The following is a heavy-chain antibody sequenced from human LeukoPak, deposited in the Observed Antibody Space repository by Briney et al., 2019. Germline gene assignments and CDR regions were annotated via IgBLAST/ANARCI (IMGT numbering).Heavy chain of an antibody. CDR1: GGSISSYY. V-gene: IGHV4-59*08. J-gene: IGHJ4*02. D-gene: IGHD3-10*01. CDR3: ARAYGSGSYYTDY. CDR2: IYNSGST. Sequence: SETLSLTCTVSGGSISSYYWNWIRQPPGKGLEWIGYIYNSGSTNNNPSLKSRVTISVDTSKNQFSLKLSSVTAADTAVYYCARAYGSGSYYTDYWGQGTLVTVSS.